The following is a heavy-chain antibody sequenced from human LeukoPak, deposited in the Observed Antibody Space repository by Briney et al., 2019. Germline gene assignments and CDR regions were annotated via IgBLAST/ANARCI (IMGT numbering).Heavy chain of an antibody. V-gene: IGHV5-51*01. CDR1: GYRFTSYW. D-gene: IGHD6-6*01. J-gene: IGHJ5*02. CDR2: IYPGDSDT. CDR3: ARRRGSSASLRWFDP. Sequence: GASLKISCKGSGYRFTSYWIGWVRQLPGKGLEWMGIIYPGDSDTRYSPSFQGQVTISADKSISTAYLQWSSLKASDTAMYYCARRRGSSASLRWFDPWGQGTLVTVSS.